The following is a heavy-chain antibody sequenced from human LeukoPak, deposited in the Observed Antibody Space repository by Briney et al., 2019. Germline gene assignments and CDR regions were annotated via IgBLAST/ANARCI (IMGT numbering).Heavy chain of an antibody. D-gene: IGHD4-17*01. V-gene: IGHV4-59*01. CDR2: IYYSGST. Sequence: KASETLSLTCTVPGGSISSYYWSWIRQPPGKGLEWIGYIYYSGSTNYNPSLKSRVTISVDTSKNQFSLKLSSVTAADTAMYYCARADYGDYVTNYWGQGTLVTASS. CDR1: GGSISSYY. CDR3: ARADYGDYVTNY. J-gene: IGHJ4*02.